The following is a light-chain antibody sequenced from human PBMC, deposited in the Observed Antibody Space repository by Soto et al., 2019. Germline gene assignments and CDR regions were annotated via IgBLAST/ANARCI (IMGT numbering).Light chain of an antibody. Sequence: EIVLTQSPDTLSLSPGERATLSFRASQSVSSYLAWYQQKPGQAPRLLIYEASKRATGIPARFSGSGSETDFTLTISSLEPEDFAVYYCQHRSNWPGFGQGTRLEN. J-gene: IGKJ5*01. CDR2: EAS. CDR1: QSVSSY. V-gene: IGKV3-11*01. CDR3: QHRSNWPG.